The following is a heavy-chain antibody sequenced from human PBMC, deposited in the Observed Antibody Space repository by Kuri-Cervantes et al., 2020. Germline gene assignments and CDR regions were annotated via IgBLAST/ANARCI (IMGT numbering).Heavy chain of an antibody. Sequence: SETLSLTCAVSGYSVSSGYYWGWIRQPPGMGLEYIGGIFYGETTYYNPSLKSRVTISVDTSKNQFSLKLTSVTAADTAVYFCASLWSFDFWSSLDVWGKGTTVTVSS. CDR1: GYSVSSGYY. CDR2: IFYGETT. D-gene: IGHD3-3*01. V-gene: IGHV4-38-2*01. J-gene: IGHJ6*04. CDR3: ASLWSFDFWSSLDV.